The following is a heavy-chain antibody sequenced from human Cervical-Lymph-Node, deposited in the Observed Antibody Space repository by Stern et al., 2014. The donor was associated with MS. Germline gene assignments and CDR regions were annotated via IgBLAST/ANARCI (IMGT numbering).Heavy chain of an antibody. CDR1: GYSFYSYW. CDR2: IYPGDSDI. D-gene: IGHD3-3*01. Sequence: EVQLVESGAEVRKPGESLTISCLASGYSFYSYWIGWVRQMPGKGLEWMWIIYPGDSDIRYSPSFQGQVTISADKSINTAYLQWSSLKASDTAMYYCARRGVTTRFDYWGQGTLVTVSS. CDR3: ARRGVTTRFDY. V-gene: IGHV5-51*01. J-gene: IGHJ4*02.